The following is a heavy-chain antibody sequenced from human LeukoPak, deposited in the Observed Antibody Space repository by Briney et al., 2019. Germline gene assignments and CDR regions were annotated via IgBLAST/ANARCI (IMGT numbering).Heavy chain of an antibody. J-gene: IGHJ4*02. CDR1: GFTFSSYG. Sequence: GGSLRLSCAASGFTFSSYGMHWVRQAPGKGLWWVEVISYDGSNKYYADSVKGRFTISRDNSKNTLYLQMNSLRAEDKAVYYCAKDSVAGNWGQGTLVTVSS. CDR3: AKDSVAGN. CDR2: ISYDGSNK. V-gene: IGHV3-30*18. D-gene: IGHD6-19*01.